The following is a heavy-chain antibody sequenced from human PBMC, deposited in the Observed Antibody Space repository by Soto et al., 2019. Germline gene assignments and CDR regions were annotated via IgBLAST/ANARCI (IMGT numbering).Heavy chain of an antibody. Sequence: HPGGSLRLSCAVSGFSFSSYWVSWVRQAPGKGLECVANINQDGSEKYYVDSVKGRFTISRDNAKNSLYLQMNSLRAEDTAVYYCARQISSSWGQGTVVTVSS. J-gene: IGHJ4*02. CDR3: ARQISSS. V-gene: IGHV3-7*01. CDR1: GFSFSSYW. CDR2: INQDGSEK. D-gene: IGHD6-13*01.